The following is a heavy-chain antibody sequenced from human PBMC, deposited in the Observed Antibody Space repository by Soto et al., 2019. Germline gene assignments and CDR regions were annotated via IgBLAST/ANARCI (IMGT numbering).Heavy chain of an antibody. J-gene: IGHJ3*02. CDR2: ISYDGSNK. Sequence: GGIVRLSCAASGVTFSMYAMHWVRQAPGKGLEWVAVISYDGSNKYYADSVKRRFTISRDNDKNTLYLQMNSLRAEDTAVYYCAKIPHSSSWYLDAFDIWGQGTMVTVSS. CDR1: GVTFSMYA. V-gene: IGHV3-30-3*01. CDR3: AKIPHSSSWYLDAFDI. D-gene: IGHD6-13*01.